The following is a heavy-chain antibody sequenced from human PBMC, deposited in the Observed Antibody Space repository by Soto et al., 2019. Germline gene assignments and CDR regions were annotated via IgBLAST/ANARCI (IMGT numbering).Heavy chain of an antibody. CDR1: GFTFSSYA. V-gene: IGHV3-23*01. CDR3: AKARPQLLLFGMDV. J-gene: IGHJ6*02. CDR2: ISGSSGST. Sequence: GGSLRLSCAASGFTFSSYAMSWVRQAQGGGLEWVSAISGSSGSTYYAASVMIRLTISRDNSKNTFSLRMNSLRAEDRAVYYCAKARPQLLLFGMDVWGQGTTVTVCS. D-gene: IGHD2-15*01.